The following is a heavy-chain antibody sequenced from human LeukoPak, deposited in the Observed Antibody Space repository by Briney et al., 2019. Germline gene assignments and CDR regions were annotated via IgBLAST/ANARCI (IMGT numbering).Heavy chain of an antibody. V-gene: IGHV4-59*12. CDR1: GGSISDYY. CDR2: IYYSGST. CDR3: ARVAFGEVSDFWSGYRSTTYFDY. J-gene: IGHJ4*02. Sequence: SETLSLTCTVSGGSISDYYWSWIRQPPGKGLECIGYIYYSGSTNYNPSLKSRVTISIDTSKNQFSLKLSSVTAADTAVYYCARVAFGEVSDFWSGYRSTTYFDYWGQGTLVTVSS. D-gene: IGHD3-3*01.